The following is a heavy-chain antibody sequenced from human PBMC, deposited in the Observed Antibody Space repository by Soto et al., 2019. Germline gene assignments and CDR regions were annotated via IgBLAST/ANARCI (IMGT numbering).Heavy chain of an antibody. J-gene: IGHJ4*02. Sequence: QVQLVESGGGVVQPGRSLRLSCAASGFTFSNYAVIWVRQAPGKGLEWVAVISSDGNNKNHADSVKGRFTISRDNSKKTLYLEMNSLSSDDTAVYYCARVSTARGAWYFDYGGQGTLVTVSS. CDR2: ISSDGNNK. V-gene: IGHV3-30-3*01. CDR3: ARVSTARGAWYFDY. D-gene: IGHD4-17*01. CDR1: GFTFSNYA.